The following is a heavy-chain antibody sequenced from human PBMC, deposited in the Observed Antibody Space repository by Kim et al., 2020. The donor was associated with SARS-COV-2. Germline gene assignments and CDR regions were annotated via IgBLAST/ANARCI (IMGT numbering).Heavy chain of an antibody. V-gene: IGHV3-30*18. CDR2: ISYDGSNK. J-gene: IGHJ4*02. D-gene: IGHD5-18*01. Sequence: GGSLRLSCAASGFTFSSYGMHWVRQAPGKGLEWVAVISYDGSNKYYADSVKGRFTISRDNSKNTLYLQMNSLRAEDTAVYYCAKGLGYSYGCWGQGTLVTVSS. CDR1: GFTFSSYG. CDR3: AKGLGYSYGC.